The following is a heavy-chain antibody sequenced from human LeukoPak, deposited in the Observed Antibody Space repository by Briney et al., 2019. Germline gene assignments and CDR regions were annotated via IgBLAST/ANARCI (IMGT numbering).Heavy chain of an antibody. Sequence: GGSLRLSCAASGFTFSGYWMRWVRQAPGKGLVWVSRINSVVRSTSYADSVKGRFPHSRDNAKNTMALQMNSPRAEDMAVYYCASAYSSGYYSFDYWGQGTLVTASS. CDR2: INSVVRST. CDR3: ASAYSSGYYSFDY. V-gene: IGHV3-74*01. CDR1: GFTFSGYW. J-gene: IGHJ4*02. D-gene: IGHD3-22*01.